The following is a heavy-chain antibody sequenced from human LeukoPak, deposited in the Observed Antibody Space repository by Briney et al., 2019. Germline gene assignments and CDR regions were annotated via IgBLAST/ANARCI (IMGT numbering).Heavy chain of an antibody. CDR2: IYHSGST. CDR1: GGSISSGGYY. J-gene: IGHJ3*02. V-gene: IGHV4-30-2*01. Sequence: PSETLSLTCTVSGGSISSGGYYWSWIRQPPGKGLEWIGYIYHSGSTYYNPSLKSRVTISVDRSKNQFSLKLSSVTAADTAVYYCAREPYDAFDIWGQGTMVTVSS. CDR3: AREPYDAFDI.